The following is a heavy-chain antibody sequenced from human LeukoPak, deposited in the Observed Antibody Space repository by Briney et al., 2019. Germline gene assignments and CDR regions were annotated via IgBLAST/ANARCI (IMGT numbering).Heavy chain of an antibody. CDR3: ARDSGYYYDSSGKRFDY. CDR2: IWYDGSNK. D-gene: IGHD3-22*01. V-gene: IGHV3-33*01. CDR1: GFTFXSYG. Sequence: PGGSLRLSCAASGFTFXSYGMHRVRQAPGXXLEWVAVIWYDGSNKYYADSVKGRFTISRDNSKNTLYLQMNSLRAEDTAVYYCARDSGYYYDSSGKRFDYWGQGTLVTVSS. J-gene: IGHJ4*02.